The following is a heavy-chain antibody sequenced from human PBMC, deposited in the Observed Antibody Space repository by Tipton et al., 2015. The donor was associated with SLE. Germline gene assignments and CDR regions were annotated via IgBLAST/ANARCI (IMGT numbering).Heavy chain of an antibody. V-gene: IGHV4-34*11. D-gene: IGHD1-14*01. CDR3: ARPVSF. J-gene: IGHJ4*02. CDR1: GGSFSGYY. Sequence: TLSLTCAVYGGSFSGYYWSWIRQSPGKGLEWIGYMYSNGDINYNPSLRGRVIISLDTSKEQVSLKLSSVTAADTAVYYCARPVSFWGQGTLVTVSS. CDR2: MYSNGDI.